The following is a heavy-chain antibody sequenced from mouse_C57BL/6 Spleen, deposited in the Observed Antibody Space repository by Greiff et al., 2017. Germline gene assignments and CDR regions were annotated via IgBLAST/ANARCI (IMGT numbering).Heavy chain of an antibody. CDR2: IDPSDSYT. J-gene: IGHJ2*01. D-gene: IGHD1-1*01. CDR3: ARACGSVYFDY. V-gene: IGHV1-50*01. Sequence: QVQLQQPGAELVKPGASVKLSCKASGYTFTSYWMQWVKQRPGQGLEWIGEIDPSDSYTNYNQKFKGKATLTVETSSSTAYMQLSSLTSEDSAVYYCARACGSVYFDYWGQGTTLTVSS. CDR1: GYTFTSYW.